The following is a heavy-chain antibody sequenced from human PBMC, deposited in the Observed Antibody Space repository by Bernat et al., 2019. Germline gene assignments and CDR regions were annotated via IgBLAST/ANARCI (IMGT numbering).Heavy chain of an antibody. V-gene: IGHV3-23*04. J-gene: IGHJ5*02. D-gene: IGHD5-12*01. CDR1: GFTFSNYV. CDR3: AKDSGAGGDDL. CDR2: ISGSGDSS. Sequence: EVQLVESGGGLVQPGGSLRLSCAGYGFTFSNYVINWVRQAPGKGLEWVSAISGSGDSSYYAGSVEGRFTISRDNSKSTLYLQMNSLRADDTAVYYCAKDSGAGGDDLWGQGTLVTVSS.